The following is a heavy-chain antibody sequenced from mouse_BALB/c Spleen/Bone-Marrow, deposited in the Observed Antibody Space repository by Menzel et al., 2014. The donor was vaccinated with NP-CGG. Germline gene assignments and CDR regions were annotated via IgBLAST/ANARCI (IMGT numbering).Heavy chain of an antibody. CDR1: EFSLTGYG. CDR2: IWGDGNT. V-gene: IGHV2-6-7*01. J-gene: IGHJ1*01. D-gene: IGHD2-4*01. Sequence: VMLVESGPGLVAPSQSLSITCTVSEFSLTGYGVNWVRQPPGKGLEWLGMIWGDGNTDYNSDLKSRLSISKDNSKSQVFLKMNSLQTDDTARYYCARVYYDYDWWYFDVWGAGTTVTVSS. CDR3: ARVYYDYDWWYFDV.